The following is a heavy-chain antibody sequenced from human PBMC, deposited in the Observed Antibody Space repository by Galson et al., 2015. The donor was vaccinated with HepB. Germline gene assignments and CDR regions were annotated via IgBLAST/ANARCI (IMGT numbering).Heavy chain of an antibody. CDR2: IYPGDSDT. CDR1: GYTFKSYW. Sequence: QSGAEVKKPGESLKISCQGSGYTFKSYWIGWVRQMPGKGLEWMGSIYPGDSDTRYSPSFQGQVTFTVDKAISTAYLQWTSLKASDTAMYYCARAPRRVVSPALPQQISVTKSGAYYTWGQGTVVTVSS. D-gene: IGHD2-2*01. V-gene: IGHV5-51*01. J-gene: IGHJ3*01. CDR3: ARAPRRVVSPALPQQISVTKSGAYYT.